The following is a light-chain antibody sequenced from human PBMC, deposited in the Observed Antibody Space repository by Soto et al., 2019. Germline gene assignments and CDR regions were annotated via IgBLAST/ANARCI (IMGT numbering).Light chain of an antibody. V-gene: IGKV3-20*01. CDR3: QQYGRSPLT. CDR2: GAS. CDR1: QSVINSY. Sequence: EIVLTQSPGTLSLSPGERATLSCRASQSVINSYLAWYQQKPGQAPRLLIYGASSRAAGIADRFSGSGSGTDFTLTINRLEPEDFAVYYCQQYGRSPLTFGGGTKVEIK. J-gene: IGKJ4*01.